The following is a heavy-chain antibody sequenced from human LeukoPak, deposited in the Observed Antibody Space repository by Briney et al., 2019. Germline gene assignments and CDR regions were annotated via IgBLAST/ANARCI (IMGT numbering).Heavy chain of an antibody. V-gene: IGHV4-4*07. CDR3: ARDLGGNRDYGGNYNWFDP. D-gene: IGHD4-23*01. CDR2: IYTSGST. CDR1: GGSISSYY. J-gene: IGHJ5*02. Sequence: SETLSLTCTVSGGSISSYYWSWIRQPAGKGLEWIGRIYTSGSTNYNPSLKSRVTMSVDTSKNQFSLKLSSVTAADTAVYYCARDLGGNRDYGGNYNWFDPWGQGTLVTVSS.